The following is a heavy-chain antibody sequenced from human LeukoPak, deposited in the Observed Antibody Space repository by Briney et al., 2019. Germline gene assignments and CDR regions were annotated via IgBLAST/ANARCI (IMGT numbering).Heavy chain of an antibody. CDR3: ARARNYDNYCYYYMDV. Sequence: SVKVSCKASGGTFSSYAISWVRQAPGQGLEWMGGIIPIFGTANYAQKFQGRVTITADKSTSTAYMELSSLRSEDTAVYYCARARNYDNYCYYYMDVWGKGTTVTVSS. J-gene: IGHJ6*03. V-gene: IGHV1-69*06. D-gene: IGHD4-11*01. CDR1: GGTFSSYA. CDR2: IIPIFGTA.